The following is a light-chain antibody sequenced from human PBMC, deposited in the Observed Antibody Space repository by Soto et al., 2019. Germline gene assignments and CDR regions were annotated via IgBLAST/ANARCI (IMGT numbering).Light chain of an antibody. V-gene: IGLV2-14*01. CDR3: ISYTSSDTYV. CDR2: DVT. J-gene: IGLJ1*01. Sequence: QSALTQPASVSGSPGQSITISCTGTSTDVGGYNYVSWYQQHPGKAPKLMIYDVTSRPSGVSNRFSGSKSGNTASLIISGPQADDEADYYCISYTSSDTYVFGTGTKVTVL. CDR1: STDVGGYNY.